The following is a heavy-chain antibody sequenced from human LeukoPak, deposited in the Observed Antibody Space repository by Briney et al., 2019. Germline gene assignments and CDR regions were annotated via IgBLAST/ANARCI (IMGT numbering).Heavy chain of an antibody. V-gene: IGHV4-39*01. CDR1: GGSISSSSYY. CDR2: IYYSGII. CDR3: ASPLGYCSSTNCYGDY. D-gene: IGHD2-2*01. J-gene: IGHJ4*02. Sequence: SETLSLTCTVSGGSISSSSYYWGWIRQPPGKGLEWIGSIYYSGIIYYNPSLESRVTILVDTSKNQFSLKLSSVTAADTAVYYCASPLGYCSSTNCYGDYWGQGTLVTVS.